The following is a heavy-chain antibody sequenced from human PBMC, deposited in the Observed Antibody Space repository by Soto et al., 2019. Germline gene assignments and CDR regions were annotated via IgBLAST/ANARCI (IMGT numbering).Heavy chain of an antibody. Sequence: PSETLSLTCTVSGGSISSYYWSWIRQPPGKGLEWIGSIYSGGNTYYNPSLRSRLTIFVDTAKNLISLKLSSVTAADSAIYYCGSGPSTTWIDNWGLGTQVTVSS. CDR1: GGSISSYY. CDR2: IYSGGNT. J-gene: IGHJ4*02. V-gene: IGHV4-59*04. CDR3: GSGPSTTWIDN. D-gene: IGHD2-2*01.